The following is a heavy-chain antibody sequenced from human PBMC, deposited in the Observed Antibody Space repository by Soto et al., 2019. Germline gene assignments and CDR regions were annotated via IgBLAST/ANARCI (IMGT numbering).Heavy chain of an antibody. Sequence: ASVKASCKASGYTFTSYAMHWVRQAPGQRLEWMGWINAGNGNTKYSQKFQGRVTITRDTSASTAYMELSSLRSEDTAVYCCAGGDGYTYHYYGMDVWGQGTTVTVSS. CDR2: INAGNGNT. CDR3: AGGDGYTYHYYGMDV. V-gene: IGHV1-3*01. D-gene: IGHD5-12*01. CDR1: GYTFTSYA. J-gene: IGHJ6*02.